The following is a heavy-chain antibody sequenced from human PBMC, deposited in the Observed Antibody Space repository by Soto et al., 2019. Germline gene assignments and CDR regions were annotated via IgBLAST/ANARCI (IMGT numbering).Heavy chain of an antibody. D-gene: IGHD5-12*01. V-gene: IGHV1-69*01. CDR2: IIPIFGTA. CDR1: GGTFSSYA. CDR3: ARSDSGYDWDSFDY. Sequence: QVQLVQSGAEVKKPGSSVKVSCKASGGTFSSYAISWVRQAPGQGLECMGGIIPIFGTANYAQKFQGRVTITADESTSTAYMELSSLRSEDTAVYYCARSDSGYDWDSFDYWGQGTLVTVSS. J-gene: IGHJ4*02.